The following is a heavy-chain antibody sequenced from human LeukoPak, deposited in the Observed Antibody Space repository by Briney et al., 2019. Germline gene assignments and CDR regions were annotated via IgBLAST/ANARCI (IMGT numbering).Heavy chain of an antibody. Sequence: GGSLRLSCTASKFTFRNYDMSWVRQAPGKGLGWVSVIFASGGTTYYADSVKGRFTISRDNSKNTLSLQMNSLGAEDTAVYYCAKRQCSGFNCAFFDLWGQGTLVTVSS. D-gene: IGHD2-15*01. CDR3: AKRQCSGFNCAFFDL. CDR1: KFTFRNYD. V-gene: IGHV3-23*01. J-gene: IGHJ4*02. CDR2: IFASGGTT.